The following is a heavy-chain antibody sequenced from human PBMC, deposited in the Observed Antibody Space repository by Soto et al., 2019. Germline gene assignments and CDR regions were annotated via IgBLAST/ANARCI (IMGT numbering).Heavy chain of an antibody. CDR3: ATNPLVGAALDY. J-gene: IGHJ4*02. D-gene: IGHD1-26*01. Sequence: QVQLVQSGAEVKKPGSSVKVSCKASGGTFSSYTISWVRQAPGQGLEWMGRIIPILGIANYAQKFQGRVTITADKSTSTAYMELSSLRSEDTAVYYCATNPLVGAALDYWGQGTLVTVSS. V-gene: IGHV1-69*02. CDR2: IIPILGIA. CDR1: GGTFSSYT.